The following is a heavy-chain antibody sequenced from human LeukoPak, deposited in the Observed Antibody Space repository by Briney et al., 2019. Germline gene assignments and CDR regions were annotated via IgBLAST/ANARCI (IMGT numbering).Heavy chain of an antibody. CDR1: GGTFSSYA. J-gene: IGHJ5*02. V-gene: IGHV1-69*05. CDR2: IIPIFGTA. Sequence: SVKVFCKASGGTFSSYAISWVRQAPGQGLEWMGGIIPIFGTANYAQKFQGRVTMTRDMSTSTVYMELSSLRSEDTAVYYCAREAVTIFGLVRTQTTKRPHRFDPWGQGTLVTVSS. D-gene: IGHD3-3*01. CDR3: AREAVTIFGLVRTQTTKRPHRFDP.